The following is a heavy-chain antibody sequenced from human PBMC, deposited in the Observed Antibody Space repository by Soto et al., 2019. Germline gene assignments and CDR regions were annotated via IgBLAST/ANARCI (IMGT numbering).Heavy chain of an antibody. CDR1: GGSISNGGYY. V-gene: IGHV4-31*03. Sequence: SETLSLTCTVSGGSISNGGYYWSWIRQHPGKGLEWIGYIYYSGSTYYNPSLKSRVTVSVDTSKNQFSLKLNSVTAADTAVYYGATGVFLEWFFMDGWGQGNTVTFSS. CDR2: IYYSGST. CDR3: ATGVFLEWFFMDG. J-gene: IGHJ6*02. D-gene: IGHD3-3*01.